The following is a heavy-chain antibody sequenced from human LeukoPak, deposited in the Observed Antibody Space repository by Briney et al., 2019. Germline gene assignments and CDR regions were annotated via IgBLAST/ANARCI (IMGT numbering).Heavy chain of an antibody. CDR1: GGSISSSSYY. CDR2: IYYSGST. CDR3: ASDRGGELRGTFDI. V-gene: IGHV4-39*01. J-gene: IGHJ3*02. Sequence: SETLSLTCTVSGGSISSSSYYWGWIRQPPGKGLEWIGRIYYSGSTYYNPSLKSRVTISVDTSKNQFSLKLSSVTAADTAVYYCASDRGGELRGTFDIWGQGTMVTVSS. D-gene: IGHD1-26*01.